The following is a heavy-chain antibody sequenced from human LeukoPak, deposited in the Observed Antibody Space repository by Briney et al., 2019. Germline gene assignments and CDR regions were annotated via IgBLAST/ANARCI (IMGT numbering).Heavy chain of an antibody. D-gene: IGHD1-20*01. Sequence: SETLSLTCTVSGGSISSSSYYWGWIRQPPGKGLEWIGSIYYSGSTYYNPSLKSRVTISVDTSKNQFSLKLSSVTAADTAVYHCARHTYNWEWVYWGQGTLVTVSS. J-gene: IGHJ4*02. CDR1: GGSISSSSYY. V-gene: IGHV4-39*01. CDR2: IYYSGST. CDR3: ARHTYNWEWVY.